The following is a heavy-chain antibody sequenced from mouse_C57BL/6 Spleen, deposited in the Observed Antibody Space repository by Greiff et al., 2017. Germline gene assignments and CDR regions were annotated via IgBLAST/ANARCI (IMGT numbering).Heavy chain of an antibody. J-gene: IGHJ4*01. CDR2: INPSTGGT. V-gene: IGHV1-43*01. Sequence: VQLQQSGPELVKPGASVKISCKASGYSFTRYYMHWVKQSSEKSLEWIGEINPSTGGTSYNQKFKGKATLTVDKSSSTAYMQLKSLTSEDSAVYYCARSGYYGSSYYYYAMDYWGQGTSVTVSS. CDR3: ARSGYYGSSYYYYAMDY. CDR1: GYSFTRYY. D-gene: IGHD1-1*01.